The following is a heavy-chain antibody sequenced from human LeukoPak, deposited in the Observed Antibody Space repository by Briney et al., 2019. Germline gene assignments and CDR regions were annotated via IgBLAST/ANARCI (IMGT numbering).Heavy chain of an antibody. CDR1: GFTFSSYA. Sequence: QTGGSLRLSCAASGFTFSSYAMSWVRQAPGKGLEWVSAISGSGGSTYYADSVKGRFIISRDNSKNTLYLQMNSLRAEDTAVYYCAKPVIGYCSGGSCYGDYWGQGTLVTVSS. CDR3: AKPVIGYCSGGSCYGDY. J-gene: IGHJ4*02. D-gene: IGHD2-15*01. V-gene: IGHV3-23*01. CDR2: ISGSGGST.